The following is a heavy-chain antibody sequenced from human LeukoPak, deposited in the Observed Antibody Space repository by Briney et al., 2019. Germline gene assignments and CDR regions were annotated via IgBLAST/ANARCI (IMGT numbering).Heavy chain of an antibody. J-gene: IGHJ4*02. CDR3: ARSPYSSWIDY. CDR1: GGSISSGGYY. V-gene: IGHV4-30-2*01. CDR2: IYHSGST. Sequence: SETLSLTCTVSGGSISSGGYYWSWIRQPPGKGLEWIGYIYHSGSTYYNPSLKSRVTISVDRSKNQFSLKLSSVTAADTAVYYCARSPYSSWIDYWGQGTLVTVSS. D-gene: IGHD3-22*01.